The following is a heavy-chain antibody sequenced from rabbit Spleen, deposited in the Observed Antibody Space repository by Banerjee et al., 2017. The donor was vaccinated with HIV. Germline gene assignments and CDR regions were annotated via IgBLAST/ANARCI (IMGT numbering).Heavy chain of an antibody. V-gene: IGHV1S8*01. J-gene: IGHJ4*01. CDR3: VREAGYGGYGDANL. Sequence: QEQLVESGGGLVQPGGSLKLSCTVSGFDITKYGVTWVRQAPGKGLEWIGYIDPIFGVSYYATWVNGRFTISSHDAQNTLYLQLNSLTAADTATYFCVREAGYGGYGDANLWGQGTLVTVS. D-gene: IGHD6-1*01. CDR2: IDPIFGVS. CDR1: GFDITKYG.